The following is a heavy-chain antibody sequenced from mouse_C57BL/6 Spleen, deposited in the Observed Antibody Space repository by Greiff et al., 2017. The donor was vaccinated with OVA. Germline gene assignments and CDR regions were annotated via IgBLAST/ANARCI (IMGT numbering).Heavy chain of an antibody. CDR3: SKDYGCGFAY. CDR2: IWGDGGA. Sequence: VKLVESGPGLVAPSQSLSITCTVSGFSLTSYGVSWVRQPPGKGLEWLGVIWGDGGANYHSALISRMSISKDNSKSQDFLKLNSLQTDATATYYCSKDYGCGFAYWGQGTLVTVSA. V-gene: IGHV2-3*01. J-gene: IGHJ3*01. CDR1: GFSLTSYG. D-gene: IGHD1-1*01.